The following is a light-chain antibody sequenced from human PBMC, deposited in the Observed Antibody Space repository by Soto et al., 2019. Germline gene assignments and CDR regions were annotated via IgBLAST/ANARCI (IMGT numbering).Light chain of an antibody. CDR1: QSISKY. Sequence: DIQMTQSPSSLSASGGDRVTITFRASQSISKYLNWYQQKPGKAPKLLVYATSSLQPGVPSRFSGSGSGTDFTLIISGLQPEDFATYYCQQSSIAPYTFGQGTKMQIK. CDR3: QQSSIAPYT. V-gene: IGKV1-39*01. J-gene: IGKJ2*01. CDR2: ATS.